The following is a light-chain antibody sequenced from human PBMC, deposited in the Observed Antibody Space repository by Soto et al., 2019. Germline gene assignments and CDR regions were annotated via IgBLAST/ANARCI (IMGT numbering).Light chain of an antibody. CDR2: KAS. V-gene: IGKV1-5*03. Sequence: DIQMTHSPSTISGTVGDRVTITCRASQTISSWLAWYQQIPGKAPKLLIYKASTLTSGIPSRFSGSGSGTEFTLTISSLQPDDFATYYCQHYNSYSEACGQGTKVDIK. CDR1: QTISSW. J-gene: IGKJ1*01. CDR3: QHYNSYSEA.